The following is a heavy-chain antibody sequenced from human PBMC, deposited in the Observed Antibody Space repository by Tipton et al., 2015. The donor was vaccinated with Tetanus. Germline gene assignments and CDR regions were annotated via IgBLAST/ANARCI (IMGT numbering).Heavy chain of an antibody. CDR3: ARWETVTTKIHY. D-gene: IGHD4-17*01. CDR1: GGSFSGYY. CDR2: INDSGST. V-gene: IGHV4-34*01. J-gene: IGHJ4*02. Sequence: GLVKPSETLSLTCAVYGGSFSGYYWNWIRQPPGKGLEWIGEINDSGSTSYNPSLKSRVTISVDTSKNRFSLNLSSVTAADTAVYYCARWETVTTKIHYWGQGTLVTVSS.